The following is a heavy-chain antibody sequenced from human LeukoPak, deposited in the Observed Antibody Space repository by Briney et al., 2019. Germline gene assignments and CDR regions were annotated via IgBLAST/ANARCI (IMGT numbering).Heavy chain of an antibody. Sequence: SETLSLTCGVYGGSFSDYYWSWIRQPPGKGLEWIGEINHSGSTNYNPSLKSRVTISVDTSKNRFSLKLSSVTAADTAVYYCARGRISMVRGVIKNYFDYWGQGTLVTVSS. CDR3: ARGRISMVRGVIKNYFDY. D-gene: IGHD3-10*01. V-gene: IGHV4-34*01. J-gene: IGHJ4*02. CDR1: GGSFSDYY. CDR2: INHSGST.